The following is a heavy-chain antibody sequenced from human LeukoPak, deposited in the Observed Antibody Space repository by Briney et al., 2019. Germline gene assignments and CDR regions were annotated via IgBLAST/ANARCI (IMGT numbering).Heavy chain of an antibody. Sequence: PSQTLSLTCIVSGVSISSGDYYWSWIRQPPGKDLEWIGYIYYGGTTFYNPSLKGRVSMSMDTSKNQFSLKLSSVTAADTAVYYCARGRTLPTMYDFWSGSEFDYWGQGTLVTVSS. J-gene: IGHJ4*02. CDR2: IYYGGTT. D-gene: IGHD3-3*01. V-gene: IGHV4-30-4*08. CDR3: ARGRTLPTMYDFWSGSEFDY. CDR1: GVSISSGDYY.